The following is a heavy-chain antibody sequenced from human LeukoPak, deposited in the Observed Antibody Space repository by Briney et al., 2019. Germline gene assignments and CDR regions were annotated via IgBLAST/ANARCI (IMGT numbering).Heavy chain of an antibody. V-gene: IGHV3-23*01. CDR1: GFIFSSYA. D-gene: IGHD3-22*01. CDR3: AKDLLVYYDSSGDAFDI. J-gene: IGHJ3*02. CDR2: ISGSGGST. Sequence: PSGGSLRLSCAASGFIFSSYAMSWLRQAPGKGLEWVSRISGSGGSTSYADPVKGRFTISRDNSKNTLYLQMNSLIAEDTAVYYCAKDLLVYYDSSGDAFDIWGQGTMVTVSS.